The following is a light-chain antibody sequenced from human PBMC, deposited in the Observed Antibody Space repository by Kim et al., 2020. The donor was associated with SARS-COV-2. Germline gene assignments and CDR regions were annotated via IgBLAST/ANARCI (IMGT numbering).Light chain of an antibody. CDR1: SGSRSYD. CDR2: ISSDGRH. CDR3: QTWGPDIWV. V-gene: IGLV4-69*01. Sequence: ASGKRTCTLSSGSRSYDIAWHQQQPETGPRYMMKISSDGRHSKGGGIPDLFSGSTSGAERYLTISSLQSEDEADYYSQTWGPDIWVFGGGTQLTVL. J-gene: IGLJ3*02.